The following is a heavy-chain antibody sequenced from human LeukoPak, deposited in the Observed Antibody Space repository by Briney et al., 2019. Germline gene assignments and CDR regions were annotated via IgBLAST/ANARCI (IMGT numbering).Heavy chain of an antibody. CDR2: ISASGGST. V-gene: IGHV3-23*01. CDR3: ARVGRREPHRDAFDF. Sequence: GGSLRLSCAASGFTFSSYAMSWVRQAPGKGLEWVSSISASGGSTYYADSVKGRFTISRDNSKNTLYLQMNSLKASDTAMYYCARVGRREPHRDAFDFWGQGTLVAVSS. CDR1: GFTFSSYA. D-gene: IGHD1-26*01. J-gene: IGHJ3*01.